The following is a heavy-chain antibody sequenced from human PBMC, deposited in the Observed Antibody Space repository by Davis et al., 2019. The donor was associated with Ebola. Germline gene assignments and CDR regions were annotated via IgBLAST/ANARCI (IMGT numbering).Heavy chain of an antibody. CDR1: GFMFSDYF. Sequence: PGGSLRLSCAASGFMFSDYFMNWVRQAPGKGLEWVSYISGGSTTIYFADSVKGRFTVSRDNAKNTLYLQMDSLRAEDTAIYYCARAPNSGSFSYYWGQGTLVTVSS. J-gene: IGHJ4*02. CDR2: ISGGSTTI. V-gene: IGHV3-11*01. CDR3: ARAPNSGSFSYY. D-gene: IGHD1-26*01.